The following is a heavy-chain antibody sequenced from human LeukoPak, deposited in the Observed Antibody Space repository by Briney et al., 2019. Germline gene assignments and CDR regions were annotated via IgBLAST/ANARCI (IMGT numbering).Heavy chain of an antibody. Sequence: GSLRLSCVASGFTFSRYWMHWVRQAPGKGLVWVSRMNSDGSRTHYADSVKGRVTISRDNAKNTLHLQMNSLRAEDTAVYYCARRGYSSSWHPFDYWGQGTLVTVSS. CDR2: MNSDGSRT. V-gene: IGHV3-74*01. D-gene: IGHD6-13*01. J-gene: IGHJ4*02. CDR1: GFTFSRYW. CDR3: ARRGYSSSWHPFDY.